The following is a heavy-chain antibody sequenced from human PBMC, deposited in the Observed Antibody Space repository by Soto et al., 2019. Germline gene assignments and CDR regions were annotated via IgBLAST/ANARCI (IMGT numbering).Heavy chain of an antibody. Sequence: GGSLRLSCAASGFTFSSYAMSWVRQAPGKGLEWVSAISGSGGSTYYADSVKGRFTISRDNSKNTLYLQMNSLRAEDTAVYYCAKGAFIWFGELFSWFDPWGQGTLVTVSS. D-gene: IGHD3-10*01. V-gene: IGHV3-23*01. J-gene: IGHJ5*02. CDR2: ISGSGGST. CDR3: AKGAFIWFGELFSWFDP. CDR1: GFTFSSYA.